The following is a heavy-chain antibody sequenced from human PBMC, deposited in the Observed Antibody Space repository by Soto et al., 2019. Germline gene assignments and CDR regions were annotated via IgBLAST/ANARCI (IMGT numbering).Heavy chain of an antibody. D-gene: IGHD1-7*01. V-gene: IGHV3-23*01. J-gene: IGHJ6*02. CDR2: ISGSGGST. CDR1: GFTFSSYA. Sequence: PGGSLRLSCAASGFTFSSYAMSWVRQAPGKGLEWVSAISGSGGSTYYADSVKGRFTISRDNSKNTLYLQMNSLRAEDTAVYYCAKDRTAQHNWNYVLVSYYYGMDVWGQGTTVTVSS. CDR3: AKDRTAQHNWNYVLVSYYYGMDV.